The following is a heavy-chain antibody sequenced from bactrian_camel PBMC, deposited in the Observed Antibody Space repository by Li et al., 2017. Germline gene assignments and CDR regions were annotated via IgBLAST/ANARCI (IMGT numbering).Heavy chain of an antibody. CDR1: GYTYSPYC. Sequence: HVQLVESGGGSVQAGGSLRLSCAFSGYTYSPYCLGWFRQAAGKEREGVACIDSDGTTNVADSVKGRFTISTDNGKNKLYLEMATLEPEDTAMYYCATLSRQYGGTWYCRLDRFGFWGQGTQVTVS. J-gene: IGHJ6*01. CDR2: IDSDGTT. V-gene: IGHV3S6*01. CDR3: ATLSRQYGGTWYCRLDRFGF. D-gene: IGHD6*01.